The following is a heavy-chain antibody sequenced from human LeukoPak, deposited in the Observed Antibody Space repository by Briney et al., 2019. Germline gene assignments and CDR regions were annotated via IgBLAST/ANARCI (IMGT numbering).Heavy chain of an antibody. V-gene: IGHV3-30-3*01. J-gene: IGHJ4*02. CDR3: ARVGYYYDSSGYYY. CDR1: GFTFSSYA. D-gene: IGHD3-22*01. Sequence: GGSLRLSCAASGFTFSSYAMHWVRQAPGKGLEWVAVISYDGSNKYYADSVKGRFTISRDNSKNTLYLQMSSLRAEDTAVYYCARVGYYYDSSGYYYWGQGTLVTVSS. CDR2: ISYDGSNK.